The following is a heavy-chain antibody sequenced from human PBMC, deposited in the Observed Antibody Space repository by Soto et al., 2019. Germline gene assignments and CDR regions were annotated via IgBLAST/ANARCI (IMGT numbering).Heavy chain of an antibody. CDR2: ISGSGGST. Sequence: PGGSLRLSCAASGFTFSSYAMSWVRQAPGKGLEWVSAISGSGGSTYYADSVKGRFTISRDNSKNTLYLQMNSLRAEDTAVYYCAKHGLGGIAVAGTPFDYWGQGTLVTVSS. V-gene: IGHV3-23*01. J-gene: IGHJ4*02. D-gene: IGHD6-19*01. CDR1: GFTFSSYA. CDR3: AKHGLGGIAVAGTPFDY.